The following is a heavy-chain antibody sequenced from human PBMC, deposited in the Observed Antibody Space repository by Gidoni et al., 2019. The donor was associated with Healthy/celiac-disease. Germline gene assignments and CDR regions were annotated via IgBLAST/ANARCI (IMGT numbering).Heavy chain of an antibody. J-gene: IGHJ6*02. Sequence: EVQLLESGGGLVQPGGSLRLSCAASGFTFSSYAMRWVRPAPGKGLEWVSAISGSGGSTYYADSVKGRFTISRDNSKNTLYLQMNSLRAEDTAVYYCAKKSEALPPSYYYYYGMDVWGQGTTVTVSS. CDR3: AKKSEALPPSYYYYYGMDV. V-gene: IGHV3-23*01. CDR1: GFTFSSYA. D-gene: IGHD2-2*01. CDR2: ISGSGGST.